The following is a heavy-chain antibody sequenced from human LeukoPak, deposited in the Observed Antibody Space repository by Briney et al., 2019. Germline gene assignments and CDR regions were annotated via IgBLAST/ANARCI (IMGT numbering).Heavy chain of an antibody. V-gene: IGHV1-69*13. CDR2: IIPIFGTA. Sequence: SVTVSCKASGGTFSSYAISWVRQAPGQGLEWMGGIIPIFGTANYAQKFQGRVTITADESTSTAYMELSSLRSEDTAVYYCARAVGVEKSTGYYYYGMDVWGQGTTVTVSS. CDR1: GGTFSSYA. J-gene: IGHJ6*02. D-gene: IGHD3-3*01. CDR3: ARAVGVEKSTGYYYYGMDV.